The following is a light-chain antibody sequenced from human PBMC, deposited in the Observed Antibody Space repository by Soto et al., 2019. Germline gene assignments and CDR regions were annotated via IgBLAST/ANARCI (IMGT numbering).Light chain of an antibody. J-gene: IGKJ1*01. CDR1: QSVSSSY. Sequence: EIVLTQSPGTLSLSPGERATLSCRVSQSVSSSYLAWYQQKPGQAPRLLIYDASSRATGIPDRFSGSGSGPDFTLTISRLEPEDFAVYYCQQYGGSPRTFGQGTKVDIK. CDR3: QQYGGSPRT. CDR2: DAS. V-gene: IGKV3-20*01.